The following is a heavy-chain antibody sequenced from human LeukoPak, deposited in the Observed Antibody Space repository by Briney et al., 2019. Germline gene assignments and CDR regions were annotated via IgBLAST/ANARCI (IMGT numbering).Heavy chain of an antibody. V-gene: IGHV3-23*01. CDR2: ISDRGRDT. CDR1: GFTFSSYA. CDR3: VKVPYSDYGSGRPPFMDV. D-gene: IGHD3-10*01. Sequence: PGGSLRLSCAASGFTFSSYAMSGARRPPGGGLVWLSTISDRGRDTSDPDTVKGRFTISRDNSKNTLYLYMARRRVEDTATYYCVKVPYSDYGSGRPPFMDVWGQGTTVALSS. J-gene: IGHJ6*02.